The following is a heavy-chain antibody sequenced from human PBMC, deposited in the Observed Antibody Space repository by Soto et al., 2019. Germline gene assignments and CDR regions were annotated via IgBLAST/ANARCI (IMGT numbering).Heavy chain of an antibody. CDR3: AREERGSPGGDY. J-gene: IGHJ4*02. D-gene: IGHD2-15*01. CDR1: GVSISSYY. CDR2: IYYNGNT. V-gene: IGHV4-59*01. Sequence: PSETLSLTCTVSGVSISSYYWSWIRQAPGKGLEWIAYIYYNGNTNYNPSLKSRATISLDVSKSQFSLKLTSVTAADTAVYYCAREERGSPGGDYWGQGTLVTLSS.